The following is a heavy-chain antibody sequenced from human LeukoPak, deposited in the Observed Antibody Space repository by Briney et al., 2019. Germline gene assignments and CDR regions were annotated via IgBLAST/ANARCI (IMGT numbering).Heavy chain of an antibody. J-gene: IGHJ4*02. Sequence: ASVKVSCKASGYTFNSFAMHWVRQAPGQRLEWMGWINADNGNTKYSQKSQDRATITRDTSASTVYMELSSLRSEDTAVYYCARAYCSSTSCYPGGYWGQGTLVTVSS. V-gene: IGHV1-3*01. D-gene: IGHD2-2*01. CDR1: GYTFNSFA. CDR3: ARAYCSSTSCYPGGY. CDR2: INADNGNT.